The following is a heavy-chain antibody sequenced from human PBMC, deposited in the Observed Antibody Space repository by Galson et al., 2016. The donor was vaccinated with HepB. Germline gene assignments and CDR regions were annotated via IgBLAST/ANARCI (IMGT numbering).Heavy chain of an antibody. CDR3: AREGLQWFGELFGY. CDR1: GYSLSSAYY. D-gene: IGHD3-10*01. CDR2: IYHSGST. Sequence: ETLSLTCSVSGYSLSSAYYWGWIRQSPGKGLEWIGSIYHSGSTSYNPSLRSRVTISIDTSKNQFSLKLSSVTAADTAVYYCAREGLQWFGELFGYWGQGTLVTVSS. V-gene: IGHV4-38-2*02. J-gene: IGHJ4*02.